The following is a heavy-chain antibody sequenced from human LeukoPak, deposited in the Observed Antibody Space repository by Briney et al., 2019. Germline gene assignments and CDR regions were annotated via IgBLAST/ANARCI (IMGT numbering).Heavy chain of an antibody. CDR1: GGTFSDYV. D-gene: IGHD3-9*01. V-gene: IGHV1-69*13. CDR3: ATYDVLTGFEY. Sequence: SVKVSCKASGGTFSDYVISWVRQAPGQGLNWMGGISPLLGASKHTQNFHDRVTITADESTTTAYMELSDLRSADTAVYYCATYDVLTGFEYWGQGALVTVSP. J-gene: IGHJ4*02. CDR2: ISPLLGAS.